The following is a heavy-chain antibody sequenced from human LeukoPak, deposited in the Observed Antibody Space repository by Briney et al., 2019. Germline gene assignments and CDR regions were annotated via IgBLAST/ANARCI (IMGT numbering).Heavy chain of an antibody. CDR2: ISAYNGNT. CDR3: ARSGVVPAAFYYCGMDV. Sequence: SVKVSCKAFGYTLTRYGICWVRQAPGQEGEWMGWISAYNGNTNCAQKLQGRVTMSTDTSTSKAYMELRSLRSDDTAVYYCARSGVVPAAFYYCGMDVWGQGTTVTVSS. V-gene: IGHV1-18*01. J-gene: IGHJ6*02. D-gene: IGHD2-2*01. CDR1: GYTLTRYG.